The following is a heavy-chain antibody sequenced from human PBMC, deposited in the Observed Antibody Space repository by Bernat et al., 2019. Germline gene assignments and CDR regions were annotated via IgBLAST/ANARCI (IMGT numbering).Heavy chain of an antibody. CDR2: ILYSGTT. CDR3: ARLCVTGGGGGGYIDS. J-gene: IGHJ4*02. CDR1: GDSISTSVYY. V-gene: IGHV4-39*01. D-gene: IGHD2-21*01. Sequence: QVQLQESGPGLVKPSVTLSLTCTVSGDSISTSVYYWGWIRQPPGKGPELIGNILYSGTTYYNPSFRSRVTISVDTSKNQFSLKLTSVTAADAALYHCARLCVTGGGGGGYIDSWGQGTLVVVSS.